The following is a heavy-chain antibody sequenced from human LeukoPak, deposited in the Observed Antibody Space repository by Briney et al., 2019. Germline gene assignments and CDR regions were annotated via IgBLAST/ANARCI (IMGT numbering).Heavy chain of an antibody. CDR3: ARDRQGIDY. Sequence: GGSLRLSCAASGFTFSSYWMAWVRQAPGKGPEWVANIKEDGSAKYYVDSVKGRFTISRDNAKNTLYLQMNSLRAEDTAVYYCARDRQGIDYWGQGTLVTVSS. J-gene: IGHJ4*02. CDR1: GFTFSSYW. V-gene: IGHV3-7*01. CDR2: IKEDGSAK.